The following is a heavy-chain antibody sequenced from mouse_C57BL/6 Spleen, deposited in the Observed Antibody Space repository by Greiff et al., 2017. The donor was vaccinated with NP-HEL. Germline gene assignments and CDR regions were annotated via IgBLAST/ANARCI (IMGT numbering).Heavy chain of an antibody. V-gene: IGHV1-26*01. CDR1: GYTFTDYY. Sequence: VQLQQSGPELVKPGASVKISCKASGYTFTDYYMNWVKQSHGKSLEWIGDINPNNGGTSYNQKFKGKATLTVDKSSSTAYMELRSLTSEDSAVYYCARPMNDGYYDPYFDYWGQGTTLTVSS. J-gene: IGHJ2*01. CDR3: ARPMNDGYYDPYFDY. D-gene: IGHD2-3*01. CDR2: INPNNGGT.